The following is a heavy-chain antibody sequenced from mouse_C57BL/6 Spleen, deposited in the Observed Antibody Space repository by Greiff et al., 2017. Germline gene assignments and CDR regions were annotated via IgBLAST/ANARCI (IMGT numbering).Heavy chain of an antibody. CDR1: GYTFTGYW. J-gene: IGHJ3*01. CDR2: ILPGSGST. CDR3: ASAYYSNYWFAY. Sequence: QVQLQQSGAELMKPGASVKLSCKATGYTFTGYWIEWVKQRPGHGLEWIGEILPGSGSTNYNEKFKGKATFTADTSSNTAYMQLSSLTTEDSAIYYCASAYYSNYWFAYWGQGTLVTVSA. V-gene: IGHV1-9*01. D-gene: IGHD2-5*01.